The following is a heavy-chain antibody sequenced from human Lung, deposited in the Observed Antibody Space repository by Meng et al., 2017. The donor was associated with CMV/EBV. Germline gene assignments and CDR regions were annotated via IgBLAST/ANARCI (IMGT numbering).Heavy chain of an antibody. V-gene: IGHV4-59*01. CDR2: IYYSGST. J-gene: IGHJ5*02. CDR1: GGSISTYY. CDR3: VKTAGIPVTTWYFDT. Sequence: SXPLSLXSTVSGGSISTYYWSWIPQPPGKGLEDIGYIYYSGSTSYNPSLKRRVTISVDTSKNQFSLKLSSVTAADTAVYYCVKTAGIPVTTWYFDTSCQGXLVTVSS. D-gene: IGHD1-7*01.